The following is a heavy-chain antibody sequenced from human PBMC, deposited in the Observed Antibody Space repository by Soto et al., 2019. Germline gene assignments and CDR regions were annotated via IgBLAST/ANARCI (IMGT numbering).Heavy chain of an antibody. CDR3: ARGSIWGSYRRFDY. D-gene: IGHD3-16*02. V-gene: IGHV3-7*01. Sequence: EVQLVESGGGLVRAGGSLRLSCAACGFTFSIYWMSWVRQAPGKGLEWVANIKQDGSEKYYVDSVKGRFTISRDNAKNSLYLQMNGLRAEDTAVYYCARGSIWGSYRRFDYWGQGTLVTVSS. J-gene: IGHJ4*02. CDR2: IKQDGSEK. CDR1: GFTFSIYW.